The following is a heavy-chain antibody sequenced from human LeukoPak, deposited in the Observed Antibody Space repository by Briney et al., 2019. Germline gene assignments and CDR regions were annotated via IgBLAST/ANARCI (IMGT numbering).Heavy chain of an antibody. CDR1: GFTFSSYA. Sequence: QPGGSLRLSCAASGFTFSSYAMSWTRQAPGKGLEWVSYISFSGSPTQYADSVKGRFTISRDNAKNSLYLQMNSLRAEDTAVYYCAKDPTGVSGDYFDYWGQGTLVTVSS. D-gene: IGHD1-14*01. V-gene: IGHV3-48*04. CDR3: AKDPTGVSGDYFDY. J-gene: IGHJ4*02. CDR2: ISFSGSPT.